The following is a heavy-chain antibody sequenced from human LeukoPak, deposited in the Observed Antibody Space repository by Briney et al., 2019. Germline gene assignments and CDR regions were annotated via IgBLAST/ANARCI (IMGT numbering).Heavy chain of an antibody. CDR3: ASRVGRYLYYFGMDV. V-gene: IGHV4-34*01. J-gene: IGHJ6*02. CDR2: INESGST. D-gene: IGHD1-26*01. Sequence: PSETLSLTCAVYGGPFSHYYWTWLRQPPGKGLEWSGEINESGSTNYDPSLKSRVSISVDTSKNHFSLNLTSVTAADTAVYYCASRVGRYLYYFGMDVWGQGTTVTVSS. CDR1: GGPFSHYY.